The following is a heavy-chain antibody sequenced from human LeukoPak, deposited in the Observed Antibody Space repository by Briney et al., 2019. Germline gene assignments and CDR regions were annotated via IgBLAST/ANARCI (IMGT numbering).Heavy chain of an antibody. CDR1: GFTFSAFS. CDR3: AKAGYSSSWPFDY. J-gene: IGHJ4*02. Sequence: GGSLRLSCAASGFTFSAFSMTWVRQAPGKGLEWVSLIASNGGNTYYADSVKGRFTISRDNSKNTLFLQMNSLRVEDTAVYYCAKAGYSSSWPFDYWGQGTLVTVSS. V-gene: IGHV3-23*01. CDR2: IASNGGNT. D-gene: IGHD6-13*01.